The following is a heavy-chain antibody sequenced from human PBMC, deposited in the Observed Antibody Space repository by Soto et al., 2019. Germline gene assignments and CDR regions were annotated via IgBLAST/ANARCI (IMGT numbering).Heavy chain of an antibody. J-gene: IGHJ4*02. CDR2: IYYSGSA. D-gene: IGHD3-10*01. CDR3: ARHNYGSGSTYFDY. V-gene: IGHV4-59*08. Sequence: SETLSLTCTVSGDSISSCYWSWIRQPPGKGLEWIGYIYYSGSANYNPSLKSRVTVSVDTSKNQFSLKLTSVTAADTAVYYCARHNYGSGSTYFDYWGQGTLVTVSS. CDR1: GDSISSCY.